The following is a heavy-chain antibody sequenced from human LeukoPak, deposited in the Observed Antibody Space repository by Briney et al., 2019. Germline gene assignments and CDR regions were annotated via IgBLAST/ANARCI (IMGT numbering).Heavy chain of an antibody. Sequence: PGGSLRLSCAASGFTFSSYSMKWVRQAPGKGLEWVSSISSSSSYIYYADSVKGRFTISRDNAKNSLYLQMNSLRAEDTAVYYCARRLSDSTRRATHFDYWGQGTLVTVSS. CDR1: GFTFSSYS. CDR3: ARRLSDSTRRATHFDY. D-gene: IGHD3-22*01. V-gene: IGHV3-21*01. CDR2: ISSSSSYI. J-gene: IGHJ4*02.